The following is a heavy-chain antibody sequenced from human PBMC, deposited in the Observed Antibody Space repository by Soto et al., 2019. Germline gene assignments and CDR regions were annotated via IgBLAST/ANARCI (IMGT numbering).Heavy chain of an antibody. CDR1: GFTFSSYS. CDR3: ARDHYDSSGFYIIFFFYYGLGV. Sequence: EVQLVESVGGLVKAGGSLRLSCSASGFTFSSYSMNWVRQAPGKGLEWVSSISSGRSYIYYADSVKGRFTISRDNAKNSLYLQMHSLRAEDTAVYYCARDHYDSSGFYIIFFFYYGLGVWGPGTTVTVS. V-gene: IGHV3-21*01. J-gene: IGHJ6*02. D-gene: IGHD3-22*01. CDR2: ISSGRSYI.